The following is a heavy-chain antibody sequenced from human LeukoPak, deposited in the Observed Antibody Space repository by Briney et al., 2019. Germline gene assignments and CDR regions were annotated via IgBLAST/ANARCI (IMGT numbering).Heavy chain of an antibody. V-gene: IGHV3-33*01. CDR2: IWSDGLNK. J-gene: IGHJ6*03. CDR1: GIIFSTYG. CDR3: ARNSAARFYYYYYMDV. D-gene: IGHD2-15*01. Sequence: GGSLRLSCAASGIIFSTYGMHWVRQAPGKGLEWVAVIWSDGLNKDYADSVKGRFTISRDNSKNTLYLQMNTLRSEDTALYYCARNSAARFYYYYYMDVWGKGTTVTVSS.